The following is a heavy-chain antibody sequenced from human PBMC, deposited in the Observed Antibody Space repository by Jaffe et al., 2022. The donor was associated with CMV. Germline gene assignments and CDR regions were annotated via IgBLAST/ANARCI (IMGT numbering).Heavy chain of an antibody. CDR2: IYYSGST. CDR3: ARHRDYGDPEYYFDY. Sequence: QLQLQESGPGLVKPSETLSLTCTVSGGSISSSSYYWGWIRQPPGKGLEWIGSIYYSGSTYYNPSLKSRVTISVDTSKNQFSLKLSSVTAADTAVYYCARHRDYGDPEYYFDYWGQGTLVTVSS. V-gene: IGHV4-39*01. D-gene: IGHD4-17*01. CDR1: GGSISSSSYY. J-gene: IGHJ4*02.